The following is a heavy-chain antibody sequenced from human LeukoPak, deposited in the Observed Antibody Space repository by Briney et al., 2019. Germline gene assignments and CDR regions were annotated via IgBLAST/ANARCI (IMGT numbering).Heavy chain of an antibody. J-gene: IGHJ2*01. CDR3: ARVYDYGERKYWYLDL. V-gene: IGHV3-20*04. CDR2: INWNGGST. Sequence: RPGGSLRLSCAASGFTFDDYGMSWAHQAPGKGLEWVSGINWNGGSTGYADSVKGRFTISRDNAKNSLYLQMNSLRAEDTALYYCARVYDYGERKYWYLDLWGRGTLVTVSS. CDR1: GFTFDDYG. D-gene: IGHD4-17*01.